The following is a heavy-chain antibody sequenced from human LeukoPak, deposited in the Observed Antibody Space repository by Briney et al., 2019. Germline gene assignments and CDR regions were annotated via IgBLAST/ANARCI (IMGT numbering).Heavy chain of an antibody. CDR1: GFTFSNSR. Sequence: GGSLRLSCVASGFTFSNSRIHWVRQAPGKGLVWVSRINIDGRSTSYADSVKGRFTISRDNAKNTVYLQMNSLRVEDTAVYYCASYYYDSGGYSSANFWGQGTLVTVSS. D-gene: IGHD3-22*01. J-gene: IGHJ4*02. CDR3: ASYYYDSGGYSSANF. V-gene: IGHV3-74*01. CDR2: INIDGRST.